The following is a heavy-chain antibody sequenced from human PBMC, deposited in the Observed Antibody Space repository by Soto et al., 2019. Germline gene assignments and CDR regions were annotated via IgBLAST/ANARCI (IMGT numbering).Heavy chain of an antibody. D-gene: IGHD2-2*01. CDR1: GGSVSSGSYY. CDR2: IYYSGST. V-gene: IGHV4-61*01. CDR3: ARGDVLVQYYYYGMDV. Sequence: QVQLQESGPGLVKPSETLSLTCTVSGGSVSSGSYYWSWIRQPPGKGLEWIGYIYYSGSTNYNPSLNSRVTISVDTSKNQYSLKLSSVTAADTAVYYCARGDVLVQYYYYGMDVWGQGTTVTVSS. J-gene: IGHJ6*02.